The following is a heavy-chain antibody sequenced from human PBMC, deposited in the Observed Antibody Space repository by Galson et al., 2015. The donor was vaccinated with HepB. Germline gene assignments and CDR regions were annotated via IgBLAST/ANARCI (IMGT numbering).Heavy chain of an antibody. CDR1: GYTFTGYF. J-gene: IGHJ4*02. V-gene: IGHV1-2*06. Sequence: SVKVSCKASGYTFTGYFIHWVRQAPGQGLEWMGRINPNSGATNYAQKFQGRVTMTRDTSISTVYMELSRLTSDDTAVYYCARPVDRSVDYWGQGTLVTVSS. CDR3: ARPVDRSVDY. D-gene: IGHD3-16*02. CDR2: INPNSGAT.